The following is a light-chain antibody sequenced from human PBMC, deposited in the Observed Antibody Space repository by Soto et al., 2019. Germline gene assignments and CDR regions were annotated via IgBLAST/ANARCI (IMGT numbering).Light chain of an antibody. CDR3: QSYDSSLSVHYV. J-gene: IGLJ1*01. CDR1: SSKIGAGYD. V-gene: IGLV1-40*01. Sequence: QSVLTQPTSVSGAPGQRVTISCPGSSSKIGAGYDVPWYQQLPGTAPKLLIYGNSNRPSGVPDRFSGSKSGTSAALAITGLQAEDEADYHCQSYDSSLSVHYVFGTGTKLTVL. CDR2: GNS.